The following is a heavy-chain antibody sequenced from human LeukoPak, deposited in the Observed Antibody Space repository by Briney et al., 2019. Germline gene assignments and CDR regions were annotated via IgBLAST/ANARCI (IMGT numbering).Heavy chain of an antibody. Sequence: PGGSLRLSCAASGFTFSTYSMNWVRQAPGKGLEWVSYISSSSSTIHYADSVKGRFTISRDNAKNSLYLQMNYLRAEDTAVYYCAREAAARPTPFDYWGQGTLVTVSS. D-gene: IGHD6-13*01. V-gene: IGHV3-48*01. CDR2: ISSSSSTI. J-gene: IGHJ4*02. CDR3: AREAAARPTPFDY. CDR1: GFTFSTYS.